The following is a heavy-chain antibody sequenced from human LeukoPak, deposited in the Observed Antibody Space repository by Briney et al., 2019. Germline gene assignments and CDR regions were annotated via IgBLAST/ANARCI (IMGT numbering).Heavy chain of an antibody. V-gene: IGHV3-48*01. D-gene: IGHD3-3*01. Sequence: GGSLRLSCAASGFTFSGYSMKWVRQAPGKGLEWVSYISDSSSAIYYADSVRGRFTISRDTAKNSLFLQMNSLRAEDTAVYYCARGSTSYYDFWSGYQHPLYYGMDVWGRGTTVTVSS. CDR1: GFTFSGYS. CDR2: ISDSSSAI. CDR3: ARGSTSYYDFWSGYQHPLYYGMDV. J-gene: IGHJ6*02.